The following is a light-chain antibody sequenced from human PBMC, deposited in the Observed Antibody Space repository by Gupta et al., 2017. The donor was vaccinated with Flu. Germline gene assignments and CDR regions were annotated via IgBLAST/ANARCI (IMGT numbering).Light chain of an antibody. J-gene: IGKJ1*01. V-gene: IGKV1-5*03. CDR3: QQDKSDPWT. CDR1: QSVRAW. Sequence: DVQMTHSPSTRSASVRDRVTFTCRADQSVRAWLAWFQQKPGNAPKLLIYKASKVESGVPSRFSGRGSVTEFTLTISSLQPEDFATYYCQQDKSDPWTFGQGTKVEIK. CDR2: KAS.